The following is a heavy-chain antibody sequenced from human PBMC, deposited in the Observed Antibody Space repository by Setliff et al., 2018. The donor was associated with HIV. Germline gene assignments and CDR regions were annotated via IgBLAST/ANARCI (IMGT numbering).Heavy chain of an antibody. D-gene: IGHD6-19*01. V-gene: IGHV3-21*01. CDR1: GFTFSSYT. J-gene: IGHJ3*02. Sequence: GGSLRLSCSASGFTFSSYTMNWVRQAPGKGLEWVSSISSSSGYINYADSVQGRFTISRDNAKNSLFLQMNSLRAEDTAVYYCSRDGQWLVRAFDIWGQGTMVTVSS. CDR2: ISSSSGYI. CDR3: SRDGQWLVRAFDI.